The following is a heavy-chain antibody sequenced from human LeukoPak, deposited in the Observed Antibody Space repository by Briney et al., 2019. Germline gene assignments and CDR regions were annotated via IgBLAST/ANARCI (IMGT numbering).Heavy chain of an antibody. J-gene: IGHJ5*02. CDR1: GFTFSAFW. CDR3: ARDGALGTTGTLSWFDP. CDR2: INQDGSEK. V-gene: IGHV3-7*01. Sequence: PGGSLRLSCAASGFTFSAFWMSWVRQAPGKGLEWVANINQDGSEKYIVDSVKGRFTISRDNAKNLLWLQMDSLRAADTAVYYCARDGALGTTGTLSWFDPWGQGTLVTVSS. D-gene: IGHD1-1*01.